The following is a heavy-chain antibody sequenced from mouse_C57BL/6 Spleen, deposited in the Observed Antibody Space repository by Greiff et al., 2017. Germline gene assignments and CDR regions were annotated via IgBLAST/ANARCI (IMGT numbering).Heavy chain of an antibody. D-gene: IGHD4-1*01. J-gene: IGHJ2*01. CDR1: GFTFSDYY. CDR3: ARANWDYYFDY. V-gene: IGHV5-16*01. Sequence: EVQLVESEGGLVQPGSSMKLSCTASGFTFSDYYMAWVRQVPEKGLEWVANINYDGSSTYYLDSLKSRFIISRDNAKNILYLQMSSLKSDDTATYYCARANWDYYFDYWGQGTTLTVSS. CDR2: INYDGSST.